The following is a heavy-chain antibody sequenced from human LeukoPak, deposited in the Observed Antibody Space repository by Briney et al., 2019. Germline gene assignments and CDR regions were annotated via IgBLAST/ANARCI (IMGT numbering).Heavy chain of an antibody. CDR2: ISSSSSYI. Sequence: PGGSLRLSCAASGFTFRSYWMSWVRQAPGKGLEWVSSISSSSSYIYYADSVKGRFTISRDNAKNSLYLQMNSLRAEDTAVYYCARGQTINWGQGTLVTVSS. D-gene: IGHD1/OR15-1a*01. J-gene: IGHJ4*02. V-gene: IGHV3-21*01. CDR1: GFTFRSYW. CDR3: ARGQTIN.